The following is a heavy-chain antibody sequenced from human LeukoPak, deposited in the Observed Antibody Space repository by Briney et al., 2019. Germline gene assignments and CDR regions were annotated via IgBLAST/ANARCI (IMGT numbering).Heavy chain of an antibody. CDR1: GFTFSAYS. V-gene: IGHV3-48*01. Sequence: GGSLRLSCAASGFTFSAYSMNWVRQAPEKGLEWVSYIGSSSSPIYYADSVKGRFTISRDNAKNSLYLRMDSLRAEDTAVYYCARDQAYSFDYWGQGTLVTVSS. CDR3: ARDQAYSFDY. D-gene: IGHD4-11*01. J-gene: IGHJ4*02. CDR2: IGSSSSPI.